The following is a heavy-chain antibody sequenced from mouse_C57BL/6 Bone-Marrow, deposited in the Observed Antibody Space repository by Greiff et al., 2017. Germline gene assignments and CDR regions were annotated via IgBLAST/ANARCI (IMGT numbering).Heavy chain of an antibody. J-gene: IGHJ4*01. CDR2: IDPSDSST. CDR3: ARADYDYGAMDY. Sequence: QVQLQQPGAELVMPGASVKLSCKASGYTFTSYWMHWVKQRPGKGLEWIGEIDPSDSSTNYTQKFKGKSTLTVDKSSSTAYMQLSSLTSEDSAVYYCARADYDYGAMDYWGQGTSVTVSS. CDR1: GYTFTSYW. D-gene: IGHD2-4*01. V-gene: IGHV1-69*01.